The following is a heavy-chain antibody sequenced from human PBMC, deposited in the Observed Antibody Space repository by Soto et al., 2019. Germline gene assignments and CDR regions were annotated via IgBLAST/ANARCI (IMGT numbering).Heavy chain of an antibody. J-gene: IGHJ6*04. Sequence: GGSLRLSCTASGFTFGDYAMSWFRQAPGKGLEWVGFIRSKAYGGTTEYAASVKGRFTISRDDSKSIAYLQMNSLKTEDTAVYYCTRERDFWSGYWSPYYYGMDVWGKGTTVTVSS. CDR3: TRERDFWSGYWSPYYYGMDV. CDR1: GFTFGDYA. V-gene: IGHV3-49*03. CDR2: IRSKAYGGTT. D-gene: IGHD3-3*01.